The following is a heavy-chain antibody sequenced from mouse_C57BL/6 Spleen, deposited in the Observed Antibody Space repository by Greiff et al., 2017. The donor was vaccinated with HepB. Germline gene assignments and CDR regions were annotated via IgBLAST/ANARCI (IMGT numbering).Heavy chain of an antibody. CDR2: IRSKSNNYAT. D-gene: IGHD4-1*01. V-gene: IGHV10-1*01. CDR1: GFSFNTYA. CDR3: VRTGPYAMDY. J-gene: IGHJ4*01. Sequence: EVQLQESGGGLVQPKGSLKLSCAASGFSFNTYAMNWVRQAPGKGLEWVARIRSKSNNYATYYADSVKDRFTISRDDSESMLYLQMNNLKTEDTAMYYCVRTGPYAMDYWGQGTSVTVSS.